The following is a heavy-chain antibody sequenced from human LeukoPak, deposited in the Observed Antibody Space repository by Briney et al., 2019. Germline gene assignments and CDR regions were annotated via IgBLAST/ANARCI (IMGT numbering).Heavy chain of an antibody. CDR3: AGGPDGAFDI. V-gene: IGHV3-48*04. CDR1: GFTFGSYT. CDR2: ISSTSTT. J-gene: IGHJ3*02. D-gene: IGHD3-16*01. Sequence: PGGSLRLSCAVSGFTFGSYTMNWVRQAPGKGLEWVSHISSTSTTYYADSVKGRFTTSRDNAKNSLYLQMNSLRAEDTAVYYCAGGPDGAFDIWGQGTMVTVSS.